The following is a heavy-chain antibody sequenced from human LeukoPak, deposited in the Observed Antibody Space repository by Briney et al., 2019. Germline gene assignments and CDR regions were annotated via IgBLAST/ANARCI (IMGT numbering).Heavy chain of an antibody. CDR2: IKSDGSST. V-gene: IGHV3-74*01. CDR3: ARIGAGSSRDY. J-gene: IGHJ4*02. CDR1: GFTFSGYW. Sequence: GGSLRLSCAASGFTFSGYWMHWVRQAPGKGLVWVSHIKSDGSSTDYADAVKGRFTISRDNAKNSLYLQMNSLRAEDTAVYYCARIGAGSSRDYWGQGTLVTVSS. D-gene: IGHD6-13*01.